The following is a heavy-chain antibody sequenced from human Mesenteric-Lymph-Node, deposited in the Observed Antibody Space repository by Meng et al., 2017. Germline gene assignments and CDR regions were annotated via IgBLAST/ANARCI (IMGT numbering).Heavy chain of an antibody. CDR3: AREVNVGAEGAFDI. CDR1: GFTFSRYA. Sequence: GESLKISCAASGFTFSRYAFHWVRQAPGKGLEWLSVISDDGSNRKDTDSVKDRFTISRDNSKNTVYLQMNSLRVEDTAVYYCAREVNVGAEGAFDIWGQGTKVTVSS. J-gene: IGHJ3*02. D-gene: IGHD1-26*01. CDR2: ISDDGSNR. V-gene: IGHV3-30*04.